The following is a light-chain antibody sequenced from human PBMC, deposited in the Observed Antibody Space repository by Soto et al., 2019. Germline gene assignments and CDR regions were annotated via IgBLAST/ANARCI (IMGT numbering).Light chain of an antibody. Sequence: QSVLTQPPSVYAAPGQKVTISCSGSSSNIGNNYVSWYQQLPGTAPKLLIYDNDKRPSGIPDRFSGSKSGTSATLGVTGLQTGDEADYYCATWDSSLSAGVFGGGTQLTVL. J-gene: IGLJ2*01. CDR3: ATWDSSLSAGV. CDR1: SSNIGNNY. V-gene: IGLV1-51*01. CDR2: DND.